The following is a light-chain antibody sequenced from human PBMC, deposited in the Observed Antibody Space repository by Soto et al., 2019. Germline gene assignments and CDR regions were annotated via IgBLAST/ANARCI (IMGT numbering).Light chain of an antibody. V-gene: IGKV1-39*01. CDR2: AAS. CDR3: QQSYSSLMYT. CDR1: QSISTY. J-gene: IGKJ2*01. Sequence: DIQMTQSPSSLSASVGDRVTITCRASQSISTYLNWYQQKPGKAPNLLIYAASSLQSGVPSRFSGSGSATEFTLTISSLQPEDFATYYCQQSYSSLMYTFGQGTKLEIK.